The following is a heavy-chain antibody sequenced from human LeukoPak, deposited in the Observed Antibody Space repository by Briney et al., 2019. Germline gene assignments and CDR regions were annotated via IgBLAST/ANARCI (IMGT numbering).Heavy chain of an antibody. CDR2: ISYDGSNK. J-gene: IGHJ3*02. V-gene: IGHV3-30-3*01. CDR3: ARDQYYYDSSGVFDI. D-gene: IGHD3-22*01. CDR1: GFTFSSYA. Sequence: GRSLRLSCAASGFTFSSYAMHWVRQAPGKGLEWVAVISYDGSNKYYADSVKGRFTISRDNSKNTLYLQMNSLRAEDTAVYYCARDQYYYDSSGVFDIWGQGTMVTVSS.